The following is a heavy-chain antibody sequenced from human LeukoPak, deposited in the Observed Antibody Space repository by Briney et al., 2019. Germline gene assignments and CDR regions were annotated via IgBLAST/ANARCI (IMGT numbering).Heavy chain of an antibody. CDR3: ASAITMVRGVHLYYYYYYMDV. CDR1: GFTFSRYW. CDR2: IKQDGSEK. J-gene: IGHJ6*03. D-gene: IGHD3-10*01. V-gene: IGHV3-7*01. Sequence: GGSLRLSCAASGFTFSRYWMSWVRQAPGKGLEWVANIKQDGSEKYYVDSVKGRFTISRESAKKALYLHMNSQRAEDTAVYYCASAITMVRGVHLYYYYYYMDVWGKGTTVTVSS.